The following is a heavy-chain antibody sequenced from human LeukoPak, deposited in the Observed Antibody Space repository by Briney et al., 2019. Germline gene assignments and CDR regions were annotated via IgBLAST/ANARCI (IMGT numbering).Heavy chain of an antibody. D-gene: IGHD4-11*01. CDR1: GFTLSSYA. CDR2: VDGGGGGT. J-gene: IGHJ4*02. V-gene: IGHV3-23*01. Sequence: GGSLRLSCAASGFTLSSYAMTWVRQAPGRGLEWVSSVDGGGGGTYYADSVKGRFTISRDNSKDTLYLQMNGLRAEDTAVYYCAKSEDYSNSGGWYYFDYWGQGTLVTVSS. CDR3: AKSEDYSNSGGWYYFDY.